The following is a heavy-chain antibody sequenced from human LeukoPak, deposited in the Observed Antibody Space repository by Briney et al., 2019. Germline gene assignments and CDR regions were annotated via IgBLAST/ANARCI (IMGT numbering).Heavy chain of an antibody. J-gene: IGHJ6*02. CDR3: AKEHVDIVPTIFDHDGGIHYYYYGMDV. V-gene: IGHV3-9*01. Sequence: AGGSLRLSCAASGFTFDDYAMHWVRQAPGKGLEWVSGISWNSGSIGYADSVKGRFTISRDNAKNSLYLQMNSLRAEDTALYYCAKEHVDIVPTIFDHDGGIHYYYYGMDVWGQGTTVTVSS. D-gene: IGHD5-12*01. CDR2: ISWNSGSI. CDR1: GFTFDDYA.